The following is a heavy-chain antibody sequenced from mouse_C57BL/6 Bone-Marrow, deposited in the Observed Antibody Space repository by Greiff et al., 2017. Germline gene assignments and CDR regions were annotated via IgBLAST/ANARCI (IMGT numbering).Heavy chain of an antibody. J-gene: IGHJ1*03. CDR1: GYTFTSYW. Sequence: QVQLQQPGAELVMPGASVKLSCKASGYTFTSYWMHWVKQRPGQGLEWIGEIDPSDSYTNYNQKFKGKSTLTVDKSSSTAYMQLSSLTSEDSAVYYCARENLLLRYWYFDVWGTGTTVTVSS. CDR2: IDPSDSYT. V-gene: IGHV1-69*01. CDR3: ARENLLLRYWYFDV. D-gene: IGHD1-1*01.